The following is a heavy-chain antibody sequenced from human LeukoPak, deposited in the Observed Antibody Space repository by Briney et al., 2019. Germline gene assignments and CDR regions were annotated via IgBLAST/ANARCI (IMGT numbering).Heavy chain of an antibody. CDR1: GYTFTSDA. V-gene: IGHV7-4-1*02. CDR2: INTNTGNP. D-gene: IGHD6-19*01. Sequence: ASVKVSCKASGYTFTSDAMNWVRQAPGQGLEWMGWINTNTGNPTYAQGFTGRFVFSLDTSVSTAYLQISSLKAEDTAVYYCARDDQWLVLGPPNYFDYWGQGTLVTVSS. J-gene: IGHJ4*02. CDR3: ARDDQWLVLGPPNYFDY.